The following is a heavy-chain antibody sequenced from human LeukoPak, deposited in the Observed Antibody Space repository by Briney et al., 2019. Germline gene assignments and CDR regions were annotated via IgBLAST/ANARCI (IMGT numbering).Heavy chain of an antibody. CDR2: IKQDGSEK. D-gene: IGHD6-13*01. Sequence: GGSLRLSCAASGFTFSSYEMNWVRQAPGKGLDWVANIKQDGSEKYYVDSVKGRFIISRDNAKNSLYLQMDSLRVEDSAVYYCARSDSSSWRPHDYWGQGTLVTVSS. CDR1: GFTFSSYE. V-gene: IGHV3-7*04. CDR3: ARSDSSSWRPHDY. J-gene: IGHJ4*02.